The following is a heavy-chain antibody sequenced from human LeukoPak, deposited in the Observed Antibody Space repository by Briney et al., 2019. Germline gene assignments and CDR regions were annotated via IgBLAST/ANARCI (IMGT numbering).Heavy chain of an antibody. Sequence: GGSLRLSCAASGFTFSSYSMTWGRQAPGKGLEWVSSINSGSDYILYADSVKGRFIISRDNAKNSLYLQMSSLRAEDTAVYYCARDQFGKGNWFDPWGQGTLVTVSS. CDR1: GFTFSSYS. J-gene: IGHJ5*02. CDR2: INSGSDYI. D-gene: IGHD3-10*01. CDR3: ARDQFGKGNWFDP. V-gene: IGHV3-21*01.